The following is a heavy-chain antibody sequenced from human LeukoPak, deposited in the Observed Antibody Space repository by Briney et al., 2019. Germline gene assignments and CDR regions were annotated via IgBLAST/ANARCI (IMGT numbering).Heavy chain of an antibody. D-gene: IGHD3-10*01. CDR2: IYYTGST. Sequence: SETLSLTCAVSGGSISSGGYSWSWIRQPPGKGLVWIGYIYYTGSTFYNPSLKSRLSISVETSQNQFSLKLSSVTAADTAVYYCARDSLLYYAFDIWGHGTMVTVSS. CDR1: GGSISSGGYS. V-gene: IGHV4-30-4*07. J-gene: IGHJ3*02. CDR3: ARDSLLYYAFDI.